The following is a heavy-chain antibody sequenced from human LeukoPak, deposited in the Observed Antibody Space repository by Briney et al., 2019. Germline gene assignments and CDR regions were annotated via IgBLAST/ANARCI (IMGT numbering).Heavy chain of an antibody. J-gene: IGHJ4*02. CDR1: GFTFSSYS. CDR2: ISSSSSYI. Sequence: GGSLRLSCAASGFTFSSYSMSWVRQAPGKGLEWVSSISSSSSYIYYADSVKGRFTISRDNAKNSLYLQMNSLRAEDTAVYYCASDFWSGYYTLDYWGQGTLVTVSP. D-gene: IGHD3-3*01. CDR3: ASDFWSGYYTLDY. V-gene: IGHV3-21*01.